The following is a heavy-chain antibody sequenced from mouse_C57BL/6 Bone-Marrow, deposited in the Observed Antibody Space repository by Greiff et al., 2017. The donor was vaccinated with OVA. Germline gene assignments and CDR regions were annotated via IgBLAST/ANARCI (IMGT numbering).Heavy chain of an antibody. J-gene: IGHJ2*01. V-gene: IGHV1-81*01. CDR1: GYTFTSYG. D-gene: IGHD1-1*01. CDR3: ARWFTTVVGNY. Sequence: VQGVESGAELARPGASVKLSCKASGYTFTSYGISWVKQRTGQGLEWIGEIYPRSGNTYYNEKFKGKATLTADKSSSTAYMELRSLTSEDSAVYFCARWFTTVVGNYWGQGTTLTVSS. CDR2: IYPRSGNT.